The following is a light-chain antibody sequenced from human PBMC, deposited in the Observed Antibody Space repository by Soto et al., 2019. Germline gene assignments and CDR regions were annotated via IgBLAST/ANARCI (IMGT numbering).Light chain of an antibody. Sequence: QSALTQPHSVSGSPGQSVTISCTGTNSDVGRYNSVSWYQQLPGKAPKIIISAVRQRPSGVPDRFSGSKSGNTASLTISGLQADDEADYFCFSYTSVTIVVFGGGTKLTVL. V-gene: IGLV2-11*01. CDR3: FSYTSVTIVV. CDR1: NSDVGRYNS. J-gene: IGLJ2*01. CDR2: AVR.